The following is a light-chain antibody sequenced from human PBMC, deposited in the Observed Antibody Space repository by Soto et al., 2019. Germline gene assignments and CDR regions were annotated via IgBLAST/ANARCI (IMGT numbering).Light chain of an antibody. V-gene: IGLV2-14*01. J-gene: IGLJ2*01. Sequence: QSALAQPASVSGSPGQSITISCTGTSSDVGGYNYVSWYQQEPGKAPKLMIYDVRPRPSGVSNRFSGSRSGNTASLTISGLQAEDEADYYCFSYTSGSTRGVFGGGTKLTVL. CDR3: FSYTSGSTRGV. CDR1: SSDVGGYNY. CDR2: DVR.